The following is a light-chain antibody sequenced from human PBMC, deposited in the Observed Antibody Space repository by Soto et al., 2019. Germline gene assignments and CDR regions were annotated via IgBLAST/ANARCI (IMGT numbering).Light chain of an antibody. V-gene: IGKV1-27*01. CDR2: AAS. CDR3: QKYNSAPRLT. Sequence: DIKMTQSPSSLSASVGDRVTITCRASQGISNYLAWYQQKPGKVPKLLIYAASTLQSGVPSRFSGSGSGTDFTLTISSLQPEDVATYYCQKYNSAPRLTFGGGTKVEIK. CDR1: QGISNY. J-gene: IGKJ4*01.